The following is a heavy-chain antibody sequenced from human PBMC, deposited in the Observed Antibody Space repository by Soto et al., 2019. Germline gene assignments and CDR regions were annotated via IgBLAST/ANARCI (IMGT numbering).Heavy chain of an antibody. V-gene: IGHV3-30*18. J-gene: IGHJ4*02. Sequence: QVQLVESGGGVVQPGRSLRLSCAASGFTFSSYGMHWVRQAPGKGLEWVAVISYDGSNKYYADSVKGRFTISRDNSKNPLYLQMNSLRAEDTAVYYCAKGSGSGVWGQGTLVTVSS. CDR3: AKGSGSGV. CDR2: ISYDGSNK. D-gene: IGHD1-26*01. CDR1: GFTFSSYG.